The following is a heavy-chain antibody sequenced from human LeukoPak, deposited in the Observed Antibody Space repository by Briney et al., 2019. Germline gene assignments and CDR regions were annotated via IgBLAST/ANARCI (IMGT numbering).Heavy chain of an antibody. CDR2: INSDGDT. CDR3: VKGARMEY. V-gene: IGHV3-74*01. J-gene: IGHJ4*02. D-gene: IGHD1-1*01. CDR1: GFSFSSGW. Sequence: GGSLRLACAASGFSFSSGWMYWVRQAPGKVLVWVSRINSDGDTDYADAVKARFTISRDKAKNTLYLQMNSLRAEERAVYHCVKGARMEYWGQETLVTVSS.